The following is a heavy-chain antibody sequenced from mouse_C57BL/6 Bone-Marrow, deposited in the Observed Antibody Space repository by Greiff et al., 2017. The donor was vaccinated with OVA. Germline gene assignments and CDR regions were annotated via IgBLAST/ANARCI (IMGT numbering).Heavy chain of an antibody. CDR2: ISSGGSYT. CDR1: GFTFSSYG. CDR3: ARQDYYGNYFDY. D-gene: IGHD1-1*01. Sequence: EVQRVESGGDLVKPGGSLKLSCAASGFTFSSYGMSWVRQTPDKRLEWVATISSGGSYTYYPDRVKGRFTISRDNAKNTLYLQMSSLKSEDTAMYYCARQDYYGNYFDYWGQGTTLTVSS. J-gene: IGHJ2*01. V-gene: IGHV5-6*01.